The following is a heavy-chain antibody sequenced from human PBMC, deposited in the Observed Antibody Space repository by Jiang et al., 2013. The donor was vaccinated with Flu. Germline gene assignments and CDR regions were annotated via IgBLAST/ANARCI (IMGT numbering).Heavy chain of an antibody. CDR3: ARDNAPFDY. V-gene: IGHV3-7*03. CDR2: IQHDGSEK. CDR1: GFTFSSYW. J-gene: IGHJ4*02. Sequence: RLSCAASGFTFSSYWMSWVRQVPGKGLGWVANIQHDGSEKYYVDSVKGRFTISRDNAKNSLYLQMNSLRAEDTAVYYCARDNAPFDYWGQGTLVTVSS. D-gene: IGHD2-8*01.